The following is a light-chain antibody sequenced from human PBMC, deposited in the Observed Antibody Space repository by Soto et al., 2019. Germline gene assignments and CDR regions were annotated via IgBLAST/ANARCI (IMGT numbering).Light chain of an antibody. CDR1: QSIHIW. Sequence: DIQMTQSPSTLSASVGDSVSITCRASQSIHIWLAWYQQKPGKAPKLLIYKASNLQNGVPSRFSGSGSGTECTLTIRSLQPDDFANYYCHQYSTSPLTFGGGNKVEIK. V-gene: IGKV1-5*03. CDR3: HQYSTSPLT. J-gene: IGKJ4*01. CDR2: KAS.